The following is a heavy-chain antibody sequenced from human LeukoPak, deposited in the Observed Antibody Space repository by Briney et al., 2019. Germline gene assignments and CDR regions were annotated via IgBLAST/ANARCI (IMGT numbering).Heavy chain of an antibody. D-gene: IGHD3-22*01. V-gene: IGHV1-69*04. CDR1: GGTFSSYA. Sequence: ASVKVSCKASGGTFSSYAISWVRQAPGQGLEWMGRIIPILGIANYAQKFQGRVTITADKSTSTAYMELSSLRSEDTAVYYCARDTYYYDSSGYYESPFDYWGQGTLVTVSS. CDR3: ARDTYYYDSSGYYESPFDY. CDR2: IIPILGIA. J-gene: IGHJ4*02.